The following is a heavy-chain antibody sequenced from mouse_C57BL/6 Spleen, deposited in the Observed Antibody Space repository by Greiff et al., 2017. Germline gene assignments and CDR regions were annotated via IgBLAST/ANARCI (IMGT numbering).Heavy chain of an antibody. J-gene: IGHJ3*01. Sequence: QVQLQQSGAELVKPGASVKLSCKASGYTFTSYWMHWVKQRPGQGLEWIGMIHPNSGSTNYNEKFKSKATLTVDKSSSTAYMQLSSLTSEDSAVYYCARFDGYYDAYWGQGTLVTVSA. CDR2: IHPNSGST. CDR3: ARFDGYYDAY. V-gene: IGHV1-64*01. D-gene: IGHD2-3*01. CDR1: GYTFTSYW.